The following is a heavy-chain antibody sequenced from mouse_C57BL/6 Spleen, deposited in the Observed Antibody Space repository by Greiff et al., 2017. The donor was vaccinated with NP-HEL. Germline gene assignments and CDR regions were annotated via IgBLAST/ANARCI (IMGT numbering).Heavy chain of an antibody. CDR1: GYTFTSYW. J-gene: IGHJ4*01. CDR3: ARPRRGYYAMDY. Sequence: QVQLQQPGAELVKPGASVKLSCKASGYTFTSYWMHWVKQRPGQGLEWIGMIHPNSGSTNYNEKFKSKATLTVDKSSSTAYMQLSSLTSEDSAVYYCARPRRGYYAMDYWGQGTSVTVSS. V-gene: IGHV1-64*01. CDR2: IHPNSGST.